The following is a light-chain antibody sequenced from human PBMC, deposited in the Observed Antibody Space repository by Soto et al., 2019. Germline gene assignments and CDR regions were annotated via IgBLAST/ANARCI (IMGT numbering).Light chain of an antibody. CDR2: GAS. J-gene: IGKJ1*01. V-gene: IGKV3-15*01. Sequence: EIVMTQSPATLSVSPGERATLSCRASQSVGSNLAWYQHKPGQAPRLLIYGASTRATGIPARFSGSGSGTDXXLTISSLQPEVFAIYFYQQYNYWPPHRTFGQGTKVEIK. CDR1: QSVGSN. CDR3: QQYNYWPPHRT.